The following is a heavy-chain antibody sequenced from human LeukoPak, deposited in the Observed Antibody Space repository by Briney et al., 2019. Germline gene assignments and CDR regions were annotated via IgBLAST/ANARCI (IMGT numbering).Heavy chain of an antibody. Sequence: SETLSLTCSVSGGSFTSSSFYWGWIRQPPGKGLEWIGSMYYSGSTYYNPSLKSRVTISVDTSKNQFSLKLSSVTAADTAVYYCARRARGAKFGSGAFDIWGQGTMVTVSS. V-gene: IGHV4-39*01. D-gene: IGHD3-10*01. CDR3: ARRARGAKFGSGAFDI. CDR2: MYYSGST. J-gene: IGHJ3*02. CDR1: GGSFTSSSFY.